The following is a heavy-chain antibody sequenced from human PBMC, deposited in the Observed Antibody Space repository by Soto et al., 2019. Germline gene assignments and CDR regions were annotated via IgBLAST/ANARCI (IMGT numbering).Heavy chain of an antibody. CDR1: GYTFTSYG. CDR2: ISAYNGNT. D-gene: IGHD3-3*01. Sequence: ASVKVSCKASGYTFTSYGISWVRQAPGQGLEWMGWISAYNGNTNYAQKLQGRVTMTTDTSTSTAYMELRSLRSDDTAVYYCARNYDVWSGYDTGRSQPHRRYDPWGQGTLVTVSS. V-gene: IGHV1-18*01. CDR3: ARNYDVWSGYDTGRSQPHRRYDP. J-gene: IGHJ5*02.